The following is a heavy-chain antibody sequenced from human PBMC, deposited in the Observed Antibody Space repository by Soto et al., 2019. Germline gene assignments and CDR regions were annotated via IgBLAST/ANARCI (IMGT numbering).Heavy chain of an antibody. V-gene: IGHV1-18*04. CDR1: GYSFSSYG. CDR3: ARDPPYDSGSYGRGGMDV. D-gene: IGHD3-10*01. Sequence: VQLVQSETEVKKPGASVKVSCKASGYSFSSYGISWVRQAPGQGLEWMGWISVYSGDTKYTQKLQGRVTMTTDTSTSTTYMDVRSLRIGDTAVYYCARDPPYDSGSYGRGGMDVWGKGTTVIVSS. J-gene: IGHJ6*04. CDR2: ISVYSGDT.